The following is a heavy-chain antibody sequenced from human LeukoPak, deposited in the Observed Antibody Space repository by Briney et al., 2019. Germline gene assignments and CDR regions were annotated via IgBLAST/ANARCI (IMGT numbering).Heavy chain of an antibody. D-gene: IGHD2-2*01. CDR1: GGSFSGYY. J-gene: IGHJ4*02. Sequence: ASETLSLTCAVYGGSFSGYYWGWIRQPPGKGLEWIGEINHSGSTNYNPSLKSRVTISVDTSKNQFSLKLSSVTAADTAVYYCARATPRQLPGIWGQGTLVTVSS. CDR3: ARATPRQLPGI. CDR2: INHSGST. V-gene: IGHV4-34*01.